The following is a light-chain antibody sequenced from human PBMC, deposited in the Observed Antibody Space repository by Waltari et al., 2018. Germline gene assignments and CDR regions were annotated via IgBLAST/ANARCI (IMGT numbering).Light chain of an antibody. J-gene: IGKJ3*01. CDR2: LGS. CDR3: MQALQTPFA. V-gene: IGKV2-28*01. CDR1: QSLIHNNGYNY. Sequence: DIVMTQSPLSLPVTPGEPASISCRSSQSLIHNNGYNYLNWYLQKPGQSPQLLIYLGSQRSSGVPDRFSGSGSGTDFTLKISRVEAEDVGVYYCMQALQTPFAFGPGTKVDIK.